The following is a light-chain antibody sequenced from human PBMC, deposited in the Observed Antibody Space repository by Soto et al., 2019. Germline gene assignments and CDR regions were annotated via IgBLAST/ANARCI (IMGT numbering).Light chain of an antibody. V-gene: IGKV3D-20*01. Sequence: VLTQSPATGSWSPGASATRSCGASRRLTSSFIAGYQQRPGQAPSLLIYDTSSRASSIPARFSGSGSGTDFSLTISRLETEDFAVFYCQQYGTSEIIFGQGTRLEIK. CDR1: RRLTSSF. CDR3: QQYGTSEII. J-gene: IGKJ5*01. CDR2: DTS.